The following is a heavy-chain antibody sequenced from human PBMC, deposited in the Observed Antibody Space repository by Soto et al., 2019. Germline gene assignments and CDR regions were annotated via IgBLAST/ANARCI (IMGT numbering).Heavy chain of an antibody. CDR3: ASEPFVSWDY. V-gene: IGHV4-4*02. CDR2: IYHGGNT. D-gene: IGHD2-21*01. Sequence: QVQLQESGPGLVKPSGTLSLTCAVSGGSISSINWWSWVRQPPGKGLEWIGEIYHGGNTNYNPSLKSRVTMSVDKSKNQFSLKLNSVTAADTAVYYCASEPFVSWDYWGQGTLVTVSS. CDR1: GGSISSINW. J-gene: IGHJ4*02.